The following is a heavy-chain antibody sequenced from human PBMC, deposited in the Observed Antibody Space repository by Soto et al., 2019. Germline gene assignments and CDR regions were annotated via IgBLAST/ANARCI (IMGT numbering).Heavy chain of an antibody. D-gene: IGHD1-20*01. Sequence: QVQLQQWDAGLLKPSETLSLTCAVYGGSFSGYYWSWIRQPPGKGLEWIGEINHSGSTNYNPSLKSRVTISVDTSKNQFSLKLSSVTAADTAVYYCARRKRGITGTPLDYWGQGTLVTVSS. V-gene: IGHV4-34*01. J-gene: IGHJ4*02. CDR1: GGSFSGYY. CDR2: INHSGST. CDR3: ARRKRGITGTPLDY.